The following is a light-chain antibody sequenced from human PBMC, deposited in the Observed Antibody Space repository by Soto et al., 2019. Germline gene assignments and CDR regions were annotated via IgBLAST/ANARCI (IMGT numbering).Light chain of an antibody. CDR1: QSIATW. Sequence: DIEMTQSPSTLSASVGATVTITCRASQSIATWLAWYQQKPEKAPKLLIYKATNVQSGVPSRFRGSGYGTEFSLSISSLQHEECAICYLQQSNDYQYPLGQGLQLEIK. J-gene: IGKJ2*01. CDR3: QQSNDYQYP. CDR2: KAT. V-gene: IGKV1-5*03.